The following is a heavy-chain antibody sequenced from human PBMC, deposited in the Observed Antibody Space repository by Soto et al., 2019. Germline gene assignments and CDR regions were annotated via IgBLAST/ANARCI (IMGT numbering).Heavy chain of an antibody. V-gene: IGHV3-23*01. D-gene: IGHD6-13*01. Sequence: QPGGSLRLSCAAAGFAFSTYAMTWVRQAPGKGLEWVSVISGSGGSSYYAASVKGRFTISGDNSKNTLFLQMNGLRAEDTAVYYCAKVTKRAAAGRYEYYKYGMDVWGQGTTVTVSS. J-gene: IGHJ6*02. CDR2: ISGSGGSS. CDR1: GFAFSTYA. CDR3: AKVTKRAAAGRYEYYKYGMDV.